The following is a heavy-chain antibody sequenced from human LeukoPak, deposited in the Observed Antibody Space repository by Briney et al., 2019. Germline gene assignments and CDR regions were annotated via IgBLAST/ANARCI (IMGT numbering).Heavy chain of an antibody. CDR2: ISGSGGST. D-gene: IGHD3-22*01. Sequence: GGSLRLSCAASGFTFSSYAMSWVRQAPGKGLEWVSAISGSGGSTYYADSVKGRFTISRDNSKNTLYLQMNSLRAEDTAVYYCAKVDDSSGYYFYYLDYWGQGTLVTVSS. J-gene: IGHJ4*02. CDR1: GFTFSSYA. CDR3: AKVDDSSGYYFYYLDY. V-gene: IGHV3-23*01.